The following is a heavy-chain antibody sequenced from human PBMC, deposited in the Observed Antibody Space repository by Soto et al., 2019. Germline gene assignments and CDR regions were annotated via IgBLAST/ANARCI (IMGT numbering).Heavy chain of an antibody. CDR2: ISAYNGNT. V-gene: IGHV1-18*01. D-gene: IGHD2-15*01. Sequence: ASVKVSCKASGYTFTSYGISWVRQAPGQGLEWMGWISAYNGNTNYAQKLQGRVTMTTDTSTSTAYMELRSLRSDDTAVYYCARDRVGYCSGGSCYSHAFDIWGQGTMVTVSS. J-gene: IGHJ3*02. CDR3: ARDRVGYCSGGSCYSHAFDI. CDR1: GYTFTSYG.